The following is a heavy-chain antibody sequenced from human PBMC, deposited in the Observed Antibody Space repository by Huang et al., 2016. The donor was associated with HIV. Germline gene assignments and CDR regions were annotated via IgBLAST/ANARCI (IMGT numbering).Heavy chain of an antibody. Sequence: EVQLVQSGAAVKKPGESLKISCKGSGYRFRSNWIGWVGQMPGKGLEWMGIIYPGDSDTRYSPSLQGQVTISADKSINTADLQWSSLKSSDTAMYYCARRIGSPSFYYGLDVWGQGTTVTVSS. CDR2: IYPGDSDT. J-gene: IGHJ6*02. V-gene: IGHV5-51*01. CDR3: ARRIGSPSFYYGLDV. CDR1: GYRFRSNW. D-gene: IGHD3-22*01.